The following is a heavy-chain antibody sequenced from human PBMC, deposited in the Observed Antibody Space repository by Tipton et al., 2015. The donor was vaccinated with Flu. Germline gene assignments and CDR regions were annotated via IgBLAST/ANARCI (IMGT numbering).Heavy chain of an antibody. CDR3: ARALSGYYFYAFDI. J-gene: IGHJ3*02. D-gene: IGHD3-22*01. CDR2: IYHSGST. CDR1: GYSISSGYY. V-gene: IGHV4-38-2*02. Sequence: TLSLTCTVSGYSISSGYYWGWIRQPPGKGLEWIGSIYHSGSTYYNPSLKSRVTISVDTSKNQFSLKLSSVTAADTAVYYCARALSGYYFYAFDIWGQGTRVTVSS.